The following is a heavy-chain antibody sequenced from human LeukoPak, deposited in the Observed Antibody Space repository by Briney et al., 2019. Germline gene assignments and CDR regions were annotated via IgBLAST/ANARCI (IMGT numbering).Heavy chain of an antibody. CDR2: FGRSGSDT. V-gene: IGHV3-23*01. D-gene: IGHD6-13*01. J-gene: IGHJ4*02. CDR3: AKGSLGSWYYFDY. CDR1: GFTFGTSA. Sequence: PGGSLRLSCAASGFTFGTSAMSWVRQAPGKGPEWVSTFGRSGSDTYYSDSVKGQFTIFRDNSKNTLYLQMNSLRDEDTAVYYCAKGSLGSWYYFDYWGQGTLVTVSS.